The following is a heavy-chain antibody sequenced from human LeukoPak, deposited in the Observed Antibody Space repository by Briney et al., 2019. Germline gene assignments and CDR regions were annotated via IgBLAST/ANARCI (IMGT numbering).Heavy chain of an antibody. D-gene: IGHD3-22*01. CDR3: ARGADSSGYQLPFDY. Sequence: MTSETLSLTCTVSGGSISSYYWSWIRQPAGKGLEWIGRIYTSGSTNYNPSLKSRVTMSVDTSKNRFSLKLSSVTAADTAVYYCARGADSSGYQLPFDYWGQGTLVTVSS. V-gene: IGHV4-4*07. CDR1: GGSISSYY. J-gene: IGHJ4*02. CDR2: IYTSGST.